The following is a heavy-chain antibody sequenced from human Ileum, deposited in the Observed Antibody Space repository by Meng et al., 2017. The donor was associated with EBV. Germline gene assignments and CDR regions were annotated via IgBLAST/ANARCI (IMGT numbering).Heavy chain of an antibody. D-gene: IGHD2-2*01. CDR3: ARFYCSSTSCPHVLFDY. Sequence: QVQLVQSGAEAKKPXASVKVSCXASGFIFTSYAISWVRQAPGQGLQYMGWISAYNGNTNYAQELQGRVTMTTDTSTSTAYMELRSLRFDDTVVYYCARFYCSSTSCPHVLFDYWGQGTLVTVSS. CDR1: GFIFTSYA. CDR2: ISAYNGNT. J-gene: IGHJ4*02. V-gene: IGHV1-18*01.